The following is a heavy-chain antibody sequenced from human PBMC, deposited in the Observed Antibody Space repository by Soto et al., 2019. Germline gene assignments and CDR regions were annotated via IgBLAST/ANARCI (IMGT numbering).Heavy chain of an antibody. Sequence: PSETLSLTCSVSGGSISSGTSYWSWIRQRPGEGLEWIGYIFYSGSFYYTPSLRGRVLILADTSKNQFTLTLSSVTAADPAVYFCARAPETRSIFGVALPYFLDYWGQGTLVTVSS. CDR2: IFYSGSF. CDR3: ARAPETRSIFGVALPYFLDY. CDR1: GGSISSGTSY. V-gene: IGHV4-31*03. D-gene: IGHD3-3*01. J-gene: IGHJ4*02.